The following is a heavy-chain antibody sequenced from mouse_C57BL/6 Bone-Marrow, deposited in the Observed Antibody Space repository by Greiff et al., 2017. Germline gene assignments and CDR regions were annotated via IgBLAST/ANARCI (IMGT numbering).Heavy chain of an antibody. CDR2: IDPENGDT. J-gene: IGHJ1*03. D-gene: IGHD1-1*01. CDR3: TTFYGSSYLRYFDV. CDR1: GFNIKDDY. V-gene: IGHV14-4*01. Sequence: VQLHQSGAELVRPGASVKLSCTASGFNIKDDYMHWVKQRPEQGLEWIGWIDPENGDTEYASKFQGKATITADTSSNTAYLQLSSLTSEDTAVYYCTTFYGSSYLRYFDVWGTGTTVTVSS.